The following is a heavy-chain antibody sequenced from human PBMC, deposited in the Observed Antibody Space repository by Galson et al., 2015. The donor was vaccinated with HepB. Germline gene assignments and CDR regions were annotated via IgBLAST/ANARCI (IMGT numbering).Heavy chain of an antibody. J-gene: IGHJ3*02. CDR2: IRSKAYGGTT. D-gene: IGHD3-10*01. CDR3: TRYGEGLSKLPAGAFDI. V-gene: IGHV3-49*03. CDR1: GFTFGDYA. Sequence: SLRLSCAASGFTFGDYAMSWFRQAPGKGLEWVGFIRSKAYGGTTEYAASVKGRFTISRDDSKSIAYLQMNSLKTEDTAVYYCTRYGEGLSKLPAGAFDIWGQGTMVTVSS.